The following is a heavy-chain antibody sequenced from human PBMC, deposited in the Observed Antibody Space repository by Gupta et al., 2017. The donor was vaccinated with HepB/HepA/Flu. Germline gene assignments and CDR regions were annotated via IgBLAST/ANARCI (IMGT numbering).Heavy chain of an antibody. J-gene: IGHJ6*03. CDR3: ARDDSLFLVLPAAPRYYMDV. D-gene: IGHD2-2*01. Sequence: EEQLVESGGGLVQPGGSLRLPCAASGFTFRRYWLSWVRLAHGKGLEWVANINQDGREKYYVDSVKGRFTISRDNPKNSLYLQMNSLRAEDTAVYFCARDDSLFLVLPAAPRYYMDVWGKGTTVTVSS. V-gene: IGHV3-7*01. CDR1: GFTFRRYW. CDR2: INQDGREK.